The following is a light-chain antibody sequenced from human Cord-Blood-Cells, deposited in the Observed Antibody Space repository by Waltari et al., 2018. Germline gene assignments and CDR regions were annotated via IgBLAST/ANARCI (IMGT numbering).Light chain of an antibody. CDR1: QGISSY. Sequence: RMTQSPSSFSASXGDRVTITCRSSQGISSYLAWYQQKPWKAPEPLIYAASTLQSGVPSRFSGRGSGTDFTLTISCLQSEDFATYYCQQYYSXPITFGQGTRLXIK. CDR2: AAS. V-gene: IGKV1-8*01. J-gene: IGKJ5*01. CDR3: QQYYSXPIT.